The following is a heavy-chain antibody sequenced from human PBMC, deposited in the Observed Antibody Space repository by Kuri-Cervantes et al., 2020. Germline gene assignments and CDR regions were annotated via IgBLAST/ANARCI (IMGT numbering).Heavy chain of an antibody. D-gene: IGHD1-26*01. CDR2: IKQDGSNK. J-gene: IGHJ4*02. Sequence: GESLKISCAASGFTFSSYWMSWVRQAPGKGLEWVANIKQDGSNKYYADSVKGRFTISRDNSKNTLYLQMNSLRAEDTAVYYCARDLGATMRVMGYWGQGTLVTVSS. V-gene: IGHV3-7*01. CDR3: ARDLGATMRVMGY. CDR1: GFTFSSYW.